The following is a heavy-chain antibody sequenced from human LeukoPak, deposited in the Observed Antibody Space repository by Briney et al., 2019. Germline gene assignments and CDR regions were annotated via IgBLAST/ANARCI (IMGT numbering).Heavy chain of an antibody. CDR2: TYHRSKWYN. D-gene: IGHD1-7*01. CDR3: ARGTWNYEDYYYGMDV. Sequence: QTLSLTCALSADSLSSNSAAWTWIRQSPSTGLQWPGRTYHRSKWYNDYAVSVQSRITLNPDTSKNQFSLQLNSVTPEDTAVYYCARGTWNYEDYYYGMDVWGQGTTATVSS. CDR1: ADSLSSNSAA. V-gene: IGHV6-1*01. J-gene: IGHJ6*02.